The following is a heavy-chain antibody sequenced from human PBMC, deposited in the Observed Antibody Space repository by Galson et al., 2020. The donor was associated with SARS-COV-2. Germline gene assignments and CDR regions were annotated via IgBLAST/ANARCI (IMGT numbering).Heavy chain of an antibody. CDR1: GFTFSSYA. Sequence: GGSLRLSCAASGFTFSSYAMSWVRQAPGKGLEWVSAISGSGGSTYYADSVTGRFTISRDNSKNTLYLQMNSLRAEDTAVYYCAKDSRYDFWSGYYFDYWGQGTLVTVSS. J-gene: IGHJ4*02. V-gene: IGHV3-23*01. D-gene: IGHD3-3*01. CDR3: AKDSRYDFWSGYYFDY. CDR2: ISGSGGST.